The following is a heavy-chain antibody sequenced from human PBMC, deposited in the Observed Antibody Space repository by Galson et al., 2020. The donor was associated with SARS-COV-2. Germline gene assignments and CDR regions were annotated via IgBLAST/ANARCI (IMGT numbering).Heavy chain of an antibody. CDR3: ARDGSATADY. CDR1: GGSISSSY. Sequence: SETLSLTCSVSGGSISSSYWGWTRQPAGRGLEWIGRIDTSGTTNYNPSLKSRVIMSIDMSKNQFSLKLSSVTAADTAVYFCARDGSATADYWGPGTLVTVSS. J-gene: IGHJ4*02. D-gene: IGHD6-13*01. CDR2: IDTSGTT. V-gene: IGHV4-4*07.